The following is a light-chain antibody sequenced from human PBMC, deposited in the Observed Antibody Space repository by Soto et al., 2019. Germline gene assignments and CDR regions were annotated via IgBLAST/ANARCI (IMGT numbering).Light chain of an antibody. CDR1: QSVSSY. J-gene: IGKJ1*01. CDR2: GAS. CDR3: QQYGSSPRT. Sequence: EIVLTQSPGTLSLSPGERATLSCRASQSVSSYLAWYQQKPGQAPRLLIYGASSRATDIPDRFSGSESGTDFTLSISRLVTEDFAVYYCQQYGSSPRTFGQGNKVEIK. V-gene: IGKV3-20*01.